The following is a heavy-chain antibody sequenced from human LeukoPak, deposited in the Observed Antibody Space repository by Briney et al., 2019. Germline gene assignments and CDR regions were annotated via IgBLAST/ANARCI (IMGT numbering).Heavy chain of an antibody. D-gene: IGHD5-18*01. Sequence: PGGSLRLSCAASGFTVSTNYMRWVRQAPGKGLEWVSVIYSGGTTNYADSAKGRFTISRDNSKNTVYLQMNSLRAEDTAVYYCARGGYAHYYGMDVWGQGTTVTVSS. CDR3: ARGGYAHYYGMDV. CDR2: IYSGGTT. CDR1: GFTVSTNY. V-gene: IGHV3-53*01. J-gene: IGHJ6*02.